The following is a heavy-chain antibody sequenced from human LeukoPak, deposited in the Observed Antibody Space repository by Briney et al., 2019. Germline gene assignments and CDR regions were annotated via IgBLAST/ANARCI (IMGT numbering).Heavy chain of an antibody. D-gene: IGHD3-10*01. J-gene: IGHJ4*02. V-gene: IGHV4-34*01. Sequence: PSETLSLTCAVYGGSFSGYYWSWIRQPPGKGLEWIGEINHSGSTNYNPSLKSRVTISVDTSKNQFSLKLNSVTAADTAVYYCARYAPLLGPDYWGQGTLVTVSS. CDR1: GGSFSGYY. CDR2: INHSGST. CDR3: ARYAPLLGPDY.